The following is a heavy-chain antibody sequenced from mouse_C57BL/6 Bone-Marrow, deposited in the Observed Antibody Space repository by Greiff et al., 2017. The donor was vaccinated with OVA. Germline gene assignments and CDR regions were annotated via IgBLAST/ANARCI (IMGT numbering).Heavy chain of an antibody. J-gene: IGHJ4*01. CDR1: GFTFSDYG. D-gene: IGHD4-1*01. V-gene: IGHV5-17*01. CDR2: ISSGSSTI. CDR3: AREGSNWVYAMDY. Sequence: EVQGVESGGGLVKPGGSLKLSCAASGFTFSDYGMHWVRQAPEKGLEWVAYISSGSSTIYYADTVKGRFTISRDTAKNPLFLQRTSLRSEDTAMYYLAREGSNWVYAMDYWGQGTSVTVSS.